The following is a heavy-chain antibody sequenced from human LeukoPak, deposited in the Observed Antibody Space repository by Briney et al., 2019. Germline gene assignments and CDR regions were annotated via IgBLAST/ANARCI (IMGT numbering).Heavy chain of an antibody. J-gene: IGHJ4*02. Sequence: GGSLRLSCAASGFTFDDYAMHWVRQAPGKGLEWVSGISWNSGSIGYADSVKGRFTIFRDNAKNSLYLQMNSLRAEDMALYYCAKDNFDYWGQGTLVTVSS. CDR3: AKDNFDY. CDR2: ISWNSGSI. CDR1: GFTFDDYA. V-gene: IGHV3-9*03.